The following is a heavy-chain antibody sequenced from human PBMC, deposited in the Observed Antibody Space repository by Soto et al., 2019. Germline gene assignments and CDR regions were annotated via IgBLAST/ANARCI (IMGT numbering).Heavy chain of an antibody. Sequence: QVHLVQSGAEVKKPGASVKVSCKGSGYDFTTYGITWVRQAPGQGLEWMAWISAHNGNTDYAQKLQGRVTVTRDTSTSTAYMELRSLKSYDTAVYYCARGKYGDYWGQGALVTVSS. CDR2: ISAHNGNT. J-gene: IGHJ4*02. CDR1: GYDFTTYG. D-gene: IGHD2-2*01. V-gene: IGHV1-18*01. CDR3: ARGKYGDY.